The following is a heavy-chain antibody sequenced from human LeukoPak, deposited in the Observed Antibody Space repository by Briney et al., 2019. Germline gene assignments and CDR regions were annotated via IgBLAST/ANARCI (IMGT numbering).Heavy chain of an antibody. Sequence: PGGSLRLSCAASGFTFSSYSMNWVRQAPGKGLEWVSAISGSGGSTYYADSVKGRFTISRDNSKNTLYLQMNSLRAEDTAVYYCAKDGYYYGSIDYWGQGTLVTVSS. CDR2: ISGSGGST. V-gene: IGHV3-23*01. CDR3: AKDGYYYGSIDY. CDR1: GFTFSSYS. D-gene: IGHD3-10*01. J-gene: IGHJ4*02.